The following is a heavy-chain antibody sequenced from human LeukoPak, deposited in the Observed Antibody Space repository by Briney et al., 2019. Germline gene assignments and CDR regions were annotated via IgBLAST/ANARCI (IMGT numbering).Heavy chain of an antibody. CDR3: ARTIRGY. D-gene: IGHD1-7*01. J-gene: IGHJ4*02. V-gene: IGHV3-23*01. CDR1: GFTFSTYA. Sequence: PGGSLRLSCAASGFTFSTYAMSWVRQAPGKGLEWVSTISGSGANTYYADSVRGRFTISRDNAKNSLYLQMNSLRAEDTAVYYCARTIRGYWGQGTLVTVSS. CDR2: ISGSGANT.